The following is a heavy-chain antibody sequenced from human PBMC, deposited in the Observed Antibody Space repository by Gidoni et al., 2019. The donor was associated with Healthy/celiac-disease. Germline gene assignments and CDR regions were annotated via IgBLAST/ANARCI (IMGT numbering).Heavy chain of an antibody. J-gene: IGHJ4*02. CDR3: ARGGYYGSEYFDY. CDR1: GFTFSSYG. V-gene: IGHV3-33*01. Sequence: QVQLVESGGGVVQPGRSLRLSCAASGFTFSSYGMHWVRQAPGKGLEWVAVIWYDGSNKYYADSVKGRFTISRDNSKNTLYLQMNSLRAEDTAVYYCARGGYYGSEYFDYWGQGTLVTVSS. CDR2: IWYDGSNK. D-gene: IGHD3-10*01.